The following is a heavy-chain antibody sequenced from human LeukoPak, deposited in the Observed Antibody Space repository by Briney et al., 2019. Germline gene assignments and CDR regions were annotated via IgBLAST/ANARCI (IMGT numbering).Heavy chain of an antibody. D-gene: IGHD3-16*02. V-gene: IGHV4-59*12. CDR2: IYYSGST. Sequence: SETLSLTCTVSGGSISSYYWSWIRQPPGKGLEWIGYIYYSGSTNYNPSLKSRVTISVDTSKNQFSLKLSSVTAADTAVYYCARGRGAYVWGSYRTNWFDPWGQGTLVTVSS. CDR1: GGSISSYY. CDR3: ARGRGAYVWGSYRTNWFDP. J-gene: IGHJ5*02.